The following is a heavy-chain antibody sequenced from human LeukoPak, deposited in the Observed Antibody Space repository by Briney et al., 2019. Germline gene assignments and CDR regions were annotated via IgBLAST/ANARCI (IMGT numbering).Heavy chain of an antibody. CDR2: IYDSGRT. CDR3: ARRAKSRLRTYYDY. D-gene: IGHD5-12*01. J-gene: IGHJ4*02. V-gene: IGHV4-39*07. CDR1: GGSISGSSYSSSYY. Sequence: PSETLSLTCTVSGGSISGSSYSSSYYWGWIRQPPGKGLEWIGYIYDSGRTDFNPSLKSRVTISVDRSKNQFSLKLSSVTAADTAVYYCARRAKSRLRTYYDYWGQGTLVTVSS.